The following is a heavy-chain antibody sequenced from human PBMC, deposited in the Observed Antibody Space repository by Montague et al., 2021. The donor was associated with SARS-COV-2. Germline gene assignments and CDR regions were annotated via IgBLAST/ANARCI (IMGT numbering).Heavy chain of an antibody. J-gene: IGHJ4*02. V-gene: IGHV3-48*03. Sequence: SRSLSCPASGFTFSYFEMNWVRQAPGKGLEWISYISGAGTTIYYADSVKGRFTISRDNAKNSLYLQMNSLRAEDTAVYYCARDLVVTDGISDYWGQGTLVTVSS. D-gene: IGHD2-8*02. CDR1: GFTFSYFE. CDR3: ARDLVVTDGISDY. CDR2: ISGAGTTI.